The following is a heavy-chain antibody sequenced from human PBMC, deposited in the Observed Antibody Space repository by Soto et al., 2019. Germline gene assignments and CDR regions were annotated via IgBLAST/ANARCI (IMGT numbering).Heavy chain of an antibody. D-gene: IGHD4-4*01. Sequence: GGSLRLSCAASGFTFSNAWMSWVRQAPGKGLEWVGRIKSKTDGGTTDYAAPVKGRFTISRDDSKNTLYLQMNSLKTEDTAVYYCTTDYNPVDYSNYHDAFDIWGQGTMVTVSS. CDR1: GFTFSNAW. CDR3: TTDYNPVDYSNYHDAFDI. J-gene: IGHJ3*02. V-gene: IGHV3-15*01. CDR2: IKSKTDGGTT.